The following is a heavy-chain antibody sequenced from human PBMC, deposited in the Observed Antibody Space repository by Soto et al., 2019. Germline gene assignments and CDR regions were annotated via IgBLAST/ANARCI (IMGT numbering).Heavy chain of an antibody. CDR3: ARGAINYYYEDV. Sequence: EVQLVESGGGLVEPGGSLRLSCAASGFTFSDYWMHWVRQAPGKGLEWVSRIKRHGRTTNYADSVKGRFTISRDNAKNTLYLEINNQRAEDTADYYCARGAINYYYEDVWGQGTTVTVSS. CDR2: IKRHGRTT. CDR1: GFTFSDYW. V-gene: IGHV3-74*01. J-gene: IGHJ6*03.